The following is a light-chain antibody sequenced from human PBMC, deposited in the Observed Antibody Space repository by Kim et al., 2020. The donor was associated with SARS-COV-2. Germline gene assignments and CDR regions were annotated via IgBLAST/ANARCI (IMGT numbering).Light chain of an antibody. CDR3: LLFYGGTWM. Sequence: TFTLTCASSTGPVTSNSYANWCQQIPGQAPRSLLHGTTNKHSWTPARYSGSLLGGKAALTLSTVQPEDEADYYCLLFYGGTWMFGGGTKLTVL. CDR2: GTT. V-gene: IGLV7-43*01. J-gene: IGLJ3*02. CDR1: TGPVTSNSY.